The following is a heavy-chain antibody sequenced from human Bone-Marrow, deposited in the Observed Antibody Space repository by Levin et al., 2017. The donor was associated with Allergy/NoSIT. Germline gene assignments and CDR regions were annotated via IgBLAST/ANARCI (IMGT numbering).Heavy chain of an antibody. J-gene: IGHJ3*02. CDR1: GFTFSSYS. Sequence: GGSLRLSCAASGFTFSSYSMNWVRQAPGKGLEWVSSISSSSSYIYYADSVKGRFTISRDNAKNSLYLQMNSLRAEDTAVYYCAREDPDTGDPAFDIWGQGTMVTVSS. D-gene: IGHD3-9*01. CDR3: AREDPDTGDPAFDI. CDR2: ISSSSSYI. V-gene: IGHV3-21*01.